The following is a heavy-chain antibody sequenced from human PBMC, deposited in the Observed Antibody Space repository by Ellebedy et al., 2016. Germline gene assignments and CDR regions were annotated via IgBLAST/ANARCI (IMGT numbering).Heavy chain of an antibody. CDR2: IYTGGNT. D-gene: IGHD2-15*01. J-gene: IGHJ4*02. CDR3: ARGCSAGGCYDY. CDR1: GFTVSSSY. V-gene: IGHV3-53*01. Sequence: GGSLRLXCAASGFTVSSSYMSWVRQAPGKGLEWVSLIYTGGNTYYADSVKARFTISRDNSKNMLYLQMNSLRAEDTAVYFCARGCSAGGCYDYWGQGTLVTVSS.